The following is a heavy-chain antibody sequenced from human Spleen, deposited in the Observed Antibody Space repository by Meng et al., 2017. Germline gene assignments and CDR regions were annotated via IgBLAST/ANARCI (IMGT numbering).Heavy chain of an antibody. V-gene: IGHV1-18*01. Sequence: VSVKVSCKASGYTFTSYGISWVRQAPGQGLEWMGWISAYNGNTNYAQKLQGRVTMTTDTSTSTAYMELRSLRSDDTAVYYCAYSRGAAAAGTPDYWGQGTRVTGSS. J-gene: IGHJ4*02. D-gene: IGHD6-13*01. CDR1: GYTFTSYG. CDR3: AYSRGAAAAGTPDY. CDR2: ISAYNGNT.